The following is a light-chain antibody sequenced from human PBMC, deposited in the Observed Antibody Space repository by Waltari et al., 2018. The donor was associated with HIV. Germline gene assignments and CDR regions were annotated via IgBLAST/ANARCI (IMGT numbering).Light chain of an antibody. CDR1: RSNVGDYNH. V-gene: IGLV2-11*01. J-gene: IGLJ3*02. CDR3: CSYADKYTWV. Sequence: SSLTQPRSVSGSPGTSITIPLTATRSNVGDYNHVAWYQQHPGKAPKLMICAVDKRPSGVPDRFSGSKSGNTASLTISGLQAEDEADYYCCSYADKYTWVFGGGTKLTVL. CDR2: AVD.